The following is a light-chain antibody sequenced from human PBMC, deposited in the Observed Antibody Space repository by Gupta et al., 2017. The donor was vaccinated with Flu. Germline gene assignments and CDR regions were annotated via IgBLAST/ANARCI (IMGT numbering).Light chain of an antibody. CDR3: MQGRQWLWT. J-gene: IGKJ1*01. Sequence: DVVLTQSPLSLSVTLGQPASISCRSSQSLVFSDGNTYLNWFQQRPGQSPRRLIHNISKRDSGVPDRFSGSGSGTDFTLTISRVDAEDVGVYYCMQGRQWLWTFGQGTKVEIK. CDR1: QSLVFSDGNTY. V-gene: IGKV2-30*01. CDR2: NIS.